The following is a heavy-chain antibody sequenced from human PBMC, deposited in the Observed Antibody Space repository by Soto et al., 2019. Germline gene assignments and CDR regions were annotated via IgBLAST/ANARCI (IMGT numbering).Heavy chain of an antibody. V-gene: IGHV4-34*01. CDR1: GGSFSGYY. J-gene: IGHJ3*02. Sequence: SETLSLTCAVYGGSFSGYYWSWIRQPPGKGLEWIGEINHSGSTNYNPSLKSRVTISVDTSKNQFSLKLSSVTAADTAVYYCARDRRVWFGELRAFDIWGQGTMITVSS. CDR3: ARDRRVWFGELRAFDI. CDR2: INHSGST. D-gene: IGHD3-10*01.